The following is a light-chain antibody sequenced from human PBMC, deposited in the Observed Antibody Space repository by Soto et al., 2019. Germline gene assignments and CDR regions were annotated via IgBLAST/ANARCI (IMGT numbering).Light chain of an antibody. CDR3: QQDADQFT. CDR1: QDIRNY. J-gene: IGKJ3*01. V-gene: IGKV1-33*01. Sequence: DIQMTQSPSPLSASVGDRVTITCQASQDIRNYLNWYQKKPGKAPKLLIYDATSLETGAPSRFSGSGSGTDFSFTISYLQPEDFATYYCQQDADQFTCGPGTRVDVQ. CDR2: DAT.